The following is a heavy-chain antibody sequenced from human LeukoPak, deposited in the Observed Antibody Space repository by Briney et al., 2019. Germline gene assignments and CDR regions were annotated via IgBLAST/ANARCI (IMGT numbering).Heavy chain of an antibody. J-gene: IGHJ4*02. Sequence: SETLTLTCTVSGGSISSGSYYWSWIRQPAGKGLEWIGRIYTSGSTNYNPSLKSRVTISVDTSKNQFSLKLSSVTAADTAVYYCARGPGYYYDSSGYSDYWGQGTLVTVSS. V-gene: IGHV4-61*02. D-gene: IGHD3-22*01. CDR3: ARGPGYYYDSSGYSDY. CDR2: IYTSGST. CDR1: GGSISSGSYY.